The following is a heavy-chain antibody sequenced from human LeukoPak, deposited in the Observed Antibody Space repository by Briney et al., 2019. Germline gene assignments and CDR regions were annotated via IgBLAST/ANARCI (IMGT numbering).Heavy chain of an antibody. J-gene: IGHJ4*02. CDR3: ARVYYYDSSGLDY. CDR1: GFTFSTYA. D-gene: IGHD3-22*01. V-gene: IGHV3-23*01. Sequence: GGSLRLSCAATGFTFSTYAMSWVRQAPGKGLEWVSAISGSGVSTYYADSVKGRFTISRDTSNNTLYLQMNSLRAEDTAVYYCARVYYYDSSGLDYWGQGTLVTVSS. CDR2: ISGSGVST.